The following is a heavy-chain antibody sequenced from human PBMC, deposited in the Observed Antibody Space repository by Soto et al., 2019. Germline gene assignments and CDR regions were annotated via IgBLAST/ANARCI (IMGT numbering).Heavy chain of an antibody. CDR2: IYYSGST. J-gene: IGHJ6*03. CDR3: ARTNIRNYYYYYYMDV. Sequence: QLQLQESGPGLVKPSETLSLTCTVSGGSISSSSYYWGWIRQPSGKGLEWIGSIYYSGSTYYNPSLKSRVTISVDTSKNQFSLKLSSVTAADTAVYYCARTNIRNYYYYYYMDVWGKGTTVTVSS. V-gene: IGHV4-39*01. CDR1: GGSISSSSYY.